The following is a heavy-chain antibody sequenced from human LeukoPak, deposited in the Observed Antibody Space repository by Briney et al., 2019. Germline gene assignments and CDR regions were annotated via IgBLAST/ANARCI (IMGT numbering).Heavy chain of an antibody. D-gene: IGHD3-16*01. CDR1: GGSISSYY. Sequence: SETLSLTCTVSGGSISSYYWSWIRQPPGKGLEWIGYIYYSGSTNYNPSLKSRVTISADTSKNQFSLKLNSLTTADTAVYYCTRGAGWLIDYWGQGTLLTVSS. CDR2: IYYSGST. CDR3: TRGAGWLIDY. J-gene: IGHJ4*02. V-gene: IGHV4-59*01.